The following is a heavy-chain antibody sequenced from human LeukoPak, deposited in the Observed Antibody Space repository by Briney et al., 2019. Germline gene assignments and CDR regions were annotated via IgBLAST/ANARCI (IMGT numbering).Heavy chain of an antibody. CDR3: ARGSGGVAESYFDN. Sequence: GGSLRLSCAASGFTFSSYCMSWVRQAPGKGLELVANIKQAGAEINYLGSVKGRFTISRDDAKNSLYLQMNSLRVEDTAIYYCARGSGGVAESYFDNWGQGILVTVYS. D-gene: IGHD3-16*01. V-gene: IGHV3-7*01. CDR1: GFTFSSYC. CDR2: IKQAGAEI. J-gene: IGHJ4*02.